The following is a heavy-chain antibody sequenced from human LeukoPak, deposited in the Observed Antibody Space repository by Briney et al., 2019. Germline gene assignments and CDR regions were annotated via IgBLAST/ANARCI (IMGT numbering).Heavy chain of an antibody. V-gene: IGHV3-30-3*01. J-gene: IGHJ6*02. D-gene: IGHD5-18*01. CDR2: ISYDGSDK. Sequence: GGSLRLSCAASGFTFSSYAMHWVRQAPGKGLEWVAVISYDGSDKYYADSVKGRFTISRDNSKNTLYLQMNSLRAEDTAVYYCARDRIQLWRYGMDVWGQGTTVTVSS. CDR3: ARDRIQLWRYGMDV. CDR1: GFTFSSYA.